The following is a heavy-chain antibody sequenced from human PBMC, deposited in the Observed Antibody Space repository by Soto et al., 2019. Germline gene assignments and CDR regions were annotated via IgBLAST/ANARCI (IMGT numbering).Heavy chain of an antibody. CDR1: GYSFISYW. CDR2: IDTSDSYT. CDR3: ARRTYYYDSSGYYGY. J-gene: IGHJ4*02. V-gene: IGHV5-10-1*03. Sequence: EVQLVQSGAEVKKPGESLRISCKGSGYSFISYWISWVRQMRGKGLEWMGGIDTSDSYTYYSPSFQGHVTISADKSISTAYLQWSSLKASDTAIYYCARRTYYYDSSGYYGYWGQETLVTVSS. D-gene: IGHD3-22*01.